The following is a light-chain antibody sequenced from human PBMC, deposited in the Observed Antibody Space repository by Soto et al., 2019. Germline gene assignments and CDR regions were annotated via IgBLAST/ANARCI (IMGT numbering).Light chain of an antibody. Sequence: QSALTQPASVSGSPGQSITISCTGTSSDVGGSNHVSWYQQHPGKAPKLMIYGVSNRPSGISNRVSGSKSGNTASLTIAGLQDEDEADYCCSAYTSTTLVFGGGTKVTVL. CDR1: SSDVGGSNH. CDR3: SAYTSTTLV. CDR2: GVS. V-gene: IGLV2-14*01. J-gene: IGLJ2*01.